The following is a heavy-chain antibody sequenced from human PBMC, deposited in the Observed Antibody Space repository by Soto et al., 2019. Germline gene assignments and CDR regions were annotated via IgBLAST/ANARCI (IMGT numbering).Heavy chain of an antibody. CDR2: IYYTGTT. CDR3: ARAASPSLDLLSALRP. J-gene: IGHJ5*02. V-gene: IGHV4-61*01. Sequence: SSETLSLTCTVSGDPLSSGSYYWSWIRQSPGKRLEWIAYIYYTGTTKYNPSLTSRVTISVDTSKNQFSLRLTSVTAADTAVYYCARAASPSLDLLSALRPWGPRTLVTVSS. CDR1: GDPLSSGSYY. D-gene: IGHD3-9*01.